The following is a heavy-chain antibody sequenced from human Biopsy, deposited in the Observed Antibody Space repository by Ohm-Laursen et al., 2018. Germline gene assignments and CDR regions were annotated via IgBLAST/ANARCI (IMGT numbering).Heavy chain of an antibody. CDR2: IWYDGTNE. D-gene: IGHD6-19*01. CDR1: GFTFGHCA. Sequence: SLRLSCAASGFTFGHCAMHWVRQAPGKGLEWISLIWYDGTNEDYADSVKGRFTISRDNPKNTLYLQINTLTLEDTAFYYCARGLSSGWYGYFDVWGRGTLVTVSS. V-gene: IGHV3-33*01. CDR3: ARGLSSGWYGYFDV. J-gene: IGHJ2*01.